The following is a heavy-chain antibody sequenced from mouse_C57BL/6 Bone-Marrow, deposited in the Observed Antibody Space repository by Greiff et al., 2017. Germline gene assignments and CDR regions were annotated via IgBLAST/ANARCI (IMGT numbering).Heavy chain of an antibody. J-gene: IGHJ3*01. CDR3: ARKGRRLLSEDWFAY. CDR1: GYTFTSSW. CDR2: ILPGSGST. Sequence: QVQLQQPGAELVKPGASVKLSCKASGYTFTSSWMQWVKQRPGHGLEWIGEILPGSGSTNYNEKFKGKATFTADTSSNTAYMQLSSLTTEDSAIYYCARKGRRLLSEDWFAYWGQGTLVTVSA. D-gene: IGHD2-10*01. V-gene: IGHV1-9*01.